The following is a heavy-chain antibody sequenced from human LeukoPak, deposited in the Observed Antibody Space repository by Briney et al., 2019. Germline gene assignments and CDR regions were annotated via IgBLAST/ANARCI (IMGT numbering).Heavy chain of an antibody. CDR2: ISSSGNTI. J-gene: IGHJ4*02. CDR1: GFTFSSYE. D-gene: IGHD5-18*01. CDR3: ARGGYSYGLSFCAY. Sequence: GGSLRLSCATSGFTFSSYEMNWVRQAPGKGLEWVSYISSSGNTIYYPDSVKGRFTISRDNAKNSLYLQMNSLRAVDTAVYYCARGGYSYGLSFCAYWGQGTLVTVSS. V-gene: IGHV3-48*03.